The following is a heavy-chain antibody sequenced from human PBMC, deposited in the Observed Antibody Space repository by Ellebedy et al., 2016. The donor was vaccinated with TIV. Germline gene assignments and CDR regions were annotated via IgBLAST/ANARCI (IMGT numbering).Heavy chain of an antibody. V-gene: IGHV4-30-2*01. Sequence: SETLSLXXAVSGGSISSGGYSWSWIRQPPGKGLEWIGYIYHSGSTYYNPSLKSRVTISVDRSKNQFSLKLSSVTAADTAVYYCGLGAPPHDYGDSDDAFDIWGQGTMVTVSS. CDR1: GGSISSGGYS. CDR3: GLGAPPHDYGDSDDAFDI. J-gene: IGHJ3*02. D-gene: IGHD4-17*01. CDR2: IYHSGST.